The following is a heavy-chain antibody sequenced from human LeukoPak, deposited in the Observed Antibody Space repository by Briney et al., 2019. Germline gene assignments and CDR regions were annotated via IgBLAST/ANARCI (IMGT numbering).Heavy chain of an antibody. J-gene: IGHJ4*02. CDR3: ARVSLWYYYGSGSYYNAWYFDY. CDR1: GGSISSYF. D-gene: IGHD3-10*01. V-gene: IGHV4-59*12. CDR2: IYYSGST. Sequence: SETLSLTCTVSGGSISSYFWSWIRQPPGKGLEWIGYIYYSGSTKYNPSLKSRVTISVDTSKNQFSLKLSSVTAADTAVYYCARVSLWYYYGSGSYYNAWYFDYWGQGTLVTVSS.